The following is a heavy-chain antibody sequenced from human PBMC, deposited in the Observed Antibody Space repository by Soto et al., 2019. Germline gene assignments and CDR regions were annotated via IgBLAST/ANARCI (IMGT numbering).Heavy chain of an antibody. Sequence: LSLTCAVYGGSFSGYYWSWIRQPPGKGLEWIGEINHSGSTNYNPSLKSRVTISVDTSKNQFSLKLSSVTAADTAVYYCARDRFTMVRGVIIPPPYFDYWGQGTLVTVSS. D-gene: IGHD3-10*01. CDR2: INHSGST. CDR1: GGSFSGYY. J-gene: IGHJ4*02. CDR3: ARDRFTMVRGVIIPPPYFDY. V-gene: IGHV4-34*01.